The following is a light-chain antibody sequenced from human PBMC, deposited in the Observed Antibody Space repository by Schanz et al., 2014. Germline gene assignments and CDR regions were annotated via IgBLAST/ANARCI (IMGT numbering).Light chain of an antibody. J-gene: IGKJ2*01. Sequence: IVMTQSPASLAVSLGERATINCKPSQSVLYTSDNKNYLAWYQHKPGQPPKLLIYWASTRESGVPDRFSGSGSGTDFTLTISSLQAEDVAVYYCQQYYSTPYTFGQGTKLEIK. CDR3: QQYYSTPYT. V-gene: IGKV4-1*01. CDR2: WAS. CDR1: QSVLYTSDNKNY.